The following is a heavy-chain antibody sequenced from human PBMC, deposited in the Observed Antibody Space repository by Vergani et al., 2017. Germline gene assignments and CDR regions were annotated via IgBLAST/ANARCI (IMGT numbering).Heavy chain of an antibody. CDR1: GFTFSSYA. CDR3: ARGSIDSGNVPGLHYMDV. J-gene: IGHJ6*03. D-gene: IGHD3-10*01. V-gene: IGHV3-30-3*01. Sequence: QVQLVESGGGVVQPGRSLRLSCAASGFTFSSYAMHWVRQAPGKGLEWVAAISYDGSKKNYADSVKGRFTISRDNSKNTLYLQMNSLRAEDTAVYYCARGSIDSGNVPGLHYMDVWGKGTTVTVSS. CDR2: ISYDGSKK.